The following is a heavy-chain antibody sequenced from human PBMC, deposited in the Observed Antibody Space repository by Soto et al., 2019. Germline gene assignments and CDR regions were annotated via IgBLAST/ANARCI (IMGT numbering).Heavy chain of an antibody. CDR2: IWHDGKKK. CDR3: GRDHGKDEGIDY. V-gene: IGHV3-33*01. D-gene: IGHD3-10*01. CDR1: GFTFSNFG. Sequence: QVQVVESGGGVVQPGTSLRLSCAASGFTFSNFGMHWVRQAPGKGLEWVAVIWHDGKKKYYADSVEGRFTISRDNSKNTLQELRNRLGAEATAVYYGGRDHGKDEGIDYWGQGTLVIVSS. J-gene: IGHJ4*02.